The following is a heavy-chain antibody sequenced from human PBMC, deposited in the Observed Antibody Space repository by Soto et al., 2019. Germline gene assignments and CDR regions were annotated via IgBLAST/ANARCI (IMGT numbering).Heavy chain of an antibody. CDR1: GYTLTELS. Sequence: ASVKVSCKVSGYTLTELSMHWVRQAPGKGLEWMGGFDPEDGETIYAQKFQGRVTMTEDTSTDTAYMELSSLRSEDTAVYYCASEQKTYDYMWGSYRYGAFDIWGQGTMVTVSS. J-gene: IGHJ3*02. D-gene: IGHD3-16*02. CDR3: ASEQKTYDYMWGSYRYGAFDI. V-gene: IGHV1-24*01. CDR2: FDPEDGET.